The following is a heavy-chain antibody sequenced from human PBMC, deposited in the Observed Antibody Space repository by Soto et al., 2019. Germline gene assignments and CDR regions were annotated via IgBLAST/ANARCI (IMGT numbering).Heavy chain of an antibody. CDR1: SGSISSSNW. J-gene: IGHJ4*02. V-gene: IGHV4-4*02. Sequence: QVQLQESGPGLVKPSGTLSLTCAVSSGSISSSNWWRWVRQPPGKGLEWIGEIYHSGSTNYNPSLKSRVTISVDKAKTQVPRKMSSVTAADTAVEYGARSDSMLRPHYWGQGTLGTVSA. CDR3: ARSDSMLRPHY. D-gene: IGHD5-12*01. CDR2: IYHSGST.